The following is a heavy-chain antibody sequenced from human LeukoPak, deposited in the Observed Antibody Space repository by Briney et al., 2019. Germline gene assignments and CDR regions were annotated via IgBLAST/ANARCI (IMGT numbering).Heavy chain of an antibody. CDR3: ARAAGYSSSWYVPYYYYMDV. J-gene: IGHJ6*03. V-gene: IGHV4-34*01. CDR1: GGSISGYY. Sequence: SETLSLTCTVSGGSISGYYWSWIRQPPGKGLEWIGEINHSGSTNYNPSLKSRVTISVDTSKNQFSLKLSSVTAADTAVYYCARAAGYSSSWYVPYYYYMDVWGKGTTVTVSS. CDR2: INHSGST. D-gene: IGHD6-13*01.